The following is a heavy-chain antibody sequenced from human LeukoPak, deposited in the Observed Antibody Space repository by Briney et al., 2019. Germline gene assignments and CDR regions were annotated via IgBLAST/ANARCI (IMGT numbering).Heavy chain of an antibody. D-gene: IGHD2-2*01. CDR3: ARHSRYCSSTSCYLNWFDP. Sequence: TSETLSLTCTVSGGSVSSGTYYWTWIRQPPGKGLEWIGEINHSGSTNYNPSLKSRVTISVDTSKNQFSLKLSSVTAADTAVYYCARHSRYCSSTSCYLNWFDPWGQGTLVTVSS. CDR2: INHSGST. V-gene: IGHV4-39*01. CDR1: GGSVSSGTYY. J-gene: IGHJ5*02.